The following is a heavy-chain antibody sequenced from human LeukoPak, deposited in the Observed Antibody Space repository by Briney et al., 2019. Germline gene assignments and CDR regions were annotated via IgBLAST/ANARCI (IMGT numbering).Heavy chain of an antibody. V-gene: IGHV1-18*01. CDR2: ISAYNGNT. J-gene: IGHJ4*02. Sequence: ASVKVSCKASGYTFTSYGISWVRQAPGQGLEWMGWISAYNGNTNYAQKLQGRVTMTTDTSISTAYMELNRLRSDDTAVYYCARDSTPLDYWGQGTLVTVSS. CDR1: GYTFTSYG. CDR3: ARDSTPLDY.